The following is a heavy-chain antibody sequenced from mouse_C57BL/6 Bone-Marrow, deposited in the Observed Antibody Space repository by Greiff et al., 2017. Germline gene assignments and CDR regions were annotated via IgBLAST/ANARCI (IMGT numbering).Heavy chain of an antibody. J-gene: IGHJ3*01. CDR2: IDPSDSET. CDR1: GYTFTSYG. CDR3: ARSPAACSDSGFAY. V-gene: IGHV1-52*01. D-gene: IGHD2-13*01. Sequence: VQLQQPGAELVRPGSSVKLSCKASGYTFTSYGMRWVKQRPIQGLEWIGNIDPSDSETHYNQKFKDKATLTVDKSSSTAYMQLRSLTSEDSAVYDCARSPAACSDSGFAYWGQGTLVTVSA.